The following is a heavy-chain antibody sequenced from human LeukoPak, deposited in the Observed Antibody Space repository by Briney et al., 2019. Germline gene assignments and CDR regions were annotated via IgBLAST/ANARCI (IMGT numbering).Heavy chain of an antibody. Sequence: GGSLRLSCAASGFTFSSYGMHWVRQAPGKGLEWVAFIRYDGSNKYYADSVKGRFTISRDNSKNTLYLQMNSLRAEDTAVYYCAKDFDDSSGYHDYWGQGTLVTVSS. V-gene: IGHV3-30*02. CDR3: AKDFDDSSGYHDY. J-gene: IGHJ4*02. CDR2: IRYDGSNK. D-gene: IGHD3-22*01. CDR1: GFTFSSYG.